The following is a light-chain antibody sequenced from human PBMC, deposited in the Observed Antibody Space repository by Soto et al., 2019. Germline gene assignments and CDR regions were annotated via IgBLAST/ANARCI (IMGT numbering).Light chain of an antibody. CDR2: RGF. V-gene: IGKV1-39*01. J-gene: IGKJ2*01. Sequence: DIPMTQSPSSLSASVGDRVTISCRASQNVDSHLTWLQQKPGQAPSLLVYRGFTLQTGVPSRFSAGSSGTAFTLTIDNVHPEDFATYFCQQTFSTPYSFGLGTKLEI. CDR1: QNVDSH. CDR3: QQTFSTPYS.